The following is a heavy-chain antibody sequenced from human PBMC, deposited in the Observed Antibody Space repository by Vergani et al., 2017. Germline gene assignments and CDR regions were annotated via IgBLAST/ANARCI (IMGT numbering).Heavy chain of an antibody. CDR2: VNPNSGRT. V-gene: IGHV1-2*02. D-gene: IGHD2-15*01. J-gene: IGHJ4*02. CDR3: TRGRMTVDY. Sequence: QVQLVQSGAEVKKPGASVKVSCKASGYTFTGYFIHWVRQAPGQGLEWMGRVNPNSGRTNYAQNFQGRVTLTRDTSISTTYIELSRLRSDVTAVYYCTRGRMTVDYWGQGTLVTVSS. CDR1: GYTFTGYF.